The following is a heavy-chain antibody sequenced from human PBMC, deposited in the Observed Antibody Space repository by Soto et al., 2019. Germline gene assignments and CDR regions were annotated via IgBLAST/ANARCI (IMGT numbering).Heavy chain of an antibody. J-gene: IGHJ5*02. Sequence: SETLSLTCTVAGGSISSYYLSWIRQPPGKGLEWIGYIYYSGSTNYNPSLKSRVTISVDTSKNQFSLKLSSVTAADTAVYYCARDRGTFDPWGQGTLVTVSS. D-gene: IGHD3-10*01. CDR1: GGSISSYY. CDR2: IYYSGST. V-gene: IGHV4-59*01. CDR3: ARDRGTFDP.